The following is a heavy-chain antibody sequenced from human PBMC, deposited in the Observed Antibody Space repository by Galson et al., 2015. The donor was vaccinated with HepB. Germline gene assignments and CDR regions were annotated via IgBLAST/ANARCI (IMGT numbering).Heavy chain of an antibody. J-gene: IGHJ5*02. D-gene: IGHD4-11*01. CDR2: VSGSGGTT. CDR3: AKDQSVMRSWFDP. CDR1: GFTFSNFP. V-gene: IGHV3-23*01. Sequence: SLRLSCAASGFTFSNFPMSWVRQAPGKGLEWVSAVSGSGGTTYHADSVKGRFTISRDNSKNTLYLQMNSLRAEDTAVYYCAKDQSVMRSWFDPWGQGTLVTVSS.